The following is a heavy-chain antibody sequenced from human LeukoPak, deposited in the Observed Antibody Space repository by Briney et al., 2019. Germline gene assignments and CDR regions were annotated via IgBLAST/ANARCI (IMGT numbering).Heavy chain of an antibody. J-gene: IGHJ6*02. D-gene: IGHD2-15*01. Sequence: ASVKVSCKASGYTFTSYDINWVRQATGQGLEWMGWMNPNSGNTGYAQKFQGRVTMTRNTSISTAYMELSSLRSEDTAVYYCARGSGYCSGGSCYYYGMDVWGRGTTVTVSS. CDR3: ARGSGYCSGGSCYYYGMDV. CDR2: MNPNSGNT. CDR1: GYTFTSYD. V-gene: IGHV1-8*01.